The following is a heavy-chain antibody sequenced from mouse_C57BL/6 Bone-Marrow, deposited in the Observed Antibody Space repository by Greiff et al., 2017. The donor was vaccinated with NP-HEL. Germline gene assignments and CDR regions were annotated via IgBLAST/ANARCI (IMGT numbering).Heavy chain of an antibody. J-gene: IGHJ3*01. V-gene: IGHV1-52*01. D-gene: IGHD2-4*01. CDR1: GYTFTSYW. Sequence: VKLQQPGAELVRPGSSVKLSCKASGYTFTSYWMHWVKQRPIQGLEWIGNIDPSDSETHYNQKFKDKATLTVDKSSSTAYMQLSSLTSEDSAVYYCAREGDYDVGFAYWGQGTLVTVSA. CDR2: IDPSDSET. CDR3: AREGDYDVGFAY.